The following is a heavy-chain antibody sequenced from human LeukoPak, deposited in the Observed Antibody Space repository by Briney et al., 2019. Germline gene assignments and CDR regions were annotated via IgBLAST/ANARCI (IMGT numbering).Heavy chain of an antibody. J-gene: IGHJ4*02. D-gene: IGHD2-8*02. CDR3: ARRMGSGATYPRTFDY. Sequence: PPETLSLTCTVTGGCISTRNHYWGWLRQPPGKGLEWIGSIGYTGTTNSNPSLKSRVTLSVDTSKNQVSLTLSSVTAADTAVYFCARRMGSGATYPRTFDYWGQGTLVTVSS. CDR2: IGYTGTT. V-gene: IGHV4-39*01. CDR1: GGCISTRNHY.